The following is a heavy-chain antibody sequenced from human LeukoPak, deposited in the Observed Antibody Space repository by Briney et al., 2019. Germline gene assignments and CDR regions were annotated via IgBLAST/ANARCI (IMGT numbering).Heavy chain of an antibody. CDR1: GGSISSGGYY. CDR2: IYHSGSI. J-gene: IGHJ4*02. V-gene: IGHV4-30-2*01. D-gene: IGHD1-26*01. CDR3: AVSGSYTNDDY. Sequence: SETLSLTCTVSGGSISSGGYYWSWIRQPPGKGLEWIGYIYHSGSIYYNPSLKSRVTISVDRSKNQFSLKLSSVTAADTAVYYCAVSGSYTNDDYWGQGTLVTVSS.